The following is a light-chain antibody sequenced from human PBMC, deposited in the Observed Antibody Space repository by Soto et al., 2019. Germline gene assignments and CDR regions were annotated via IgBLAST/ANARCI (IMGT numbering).Light chain of an antibody. CDR1: QSISIW. V-gene: IGKV1-5*03. CDR3: QQYNNYPWT. CDR2: KAS. J-gene: IGKJ1*01. Sequence: DIQMTQSPSTLSASVGDRVTITCRASQSISIWLAWYQQKPGKAPNLLISKASSLESGVPSRFIGSGSGTEITLTISSLQPDDFATYYCQQYNNYPWTFGQGTKVEIK.